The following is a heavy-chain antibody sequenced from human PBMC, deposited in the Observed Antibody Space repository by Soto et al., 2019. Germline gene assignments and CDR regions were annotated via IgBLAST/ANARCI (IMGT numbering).Heavy chain of an antibody. CDR3: AKDSQSVLVAAARGYGMDV. CDR1: GFTFSSYA. CDR2: VSGTRGSA. J-gene: IGHJ6*02. D-gene: IGHD2-15*01. Sequence: PGGSLRLSRAASGFTFSSYAMTWVRQAPGKGLEWVSGVSGTRGSAYYADSVKGRFTISRDKSTNTLYLHMNSLRAEDTAVYYCAKDSQSVLVAAARGYGMDVWGQGTTVTVSS. V-gene: IGHV3-23*01.